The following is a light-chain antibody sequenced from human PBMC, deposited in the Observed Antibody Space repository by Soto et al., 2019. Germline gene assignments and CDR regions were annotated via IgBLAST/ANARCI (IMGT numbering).Light chain of an antibody. CDR3: QQHNSWPPIT. Sequence: DIVMTQSPDALCVSPLERDTLSCRSSQSVSDRVVWYQQKSGQAPSLLVYAASNRAAGVPPRFSGSGSGTEFTLSISSLQSEDFAVYYCQQHNSWPPITFGKGTRVEIK. V-gene: IGKV3-15*01. J-gene: IGKJ5*01. CDR2: AAS. CDR1: QSVSDR.